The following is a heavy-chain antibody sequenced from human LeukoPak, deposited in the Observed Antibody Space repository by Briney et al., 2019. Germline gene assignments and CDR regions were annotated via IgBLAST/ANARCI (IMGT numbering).Heavy chain of an antibody. V-gene: IGHV3-23*01. CDR3: ARASNYYYMDI. J-gene: IGHJ6*03. CDR2: ISDSGEGT. CDR1: GFIFSSYA. Sequence: GGSLRLSCAVSGFIFSSYAMNWVRQAPGKGLEWVSGISDSGEGTYYADSAKGRFTISRDNSKNTVYLQMNSLRVEDTALYYCARASNYYYMDIWGKGTTVTVSS.